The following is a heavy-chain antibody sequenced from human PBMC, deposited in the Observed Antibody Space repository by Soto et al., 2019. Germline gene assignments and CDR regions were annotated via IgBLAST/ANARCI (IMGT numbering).Heavy chain of an antibody. V-gene: IGHV3-48*03. CDR3: ASGYSYGYHFDL. D-gene: IGHD5-18*01. J-gene: IGHJ4*02. CDR2: ISSSGNTI. Sequence: GGSLRLSCAASGFTFSSYEMNWVRQAPGKGLEWVLYISSSGNTIYYADSVKGRFTSSRDNAKNSLYLQMNSLGAEDTAVYYCASGYSYGYHFDLWGQGTLVTVSS. CDR1: GFTFSSYE.